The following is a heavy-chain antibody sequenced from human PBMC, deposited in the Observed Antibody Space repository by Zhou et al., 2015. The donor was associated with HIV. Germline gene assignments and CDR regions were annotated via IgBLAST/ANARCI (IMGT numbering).Heavy chain of an antibody. V-gene: IGHV3-9*01. CDR1: GFRFDDYA. J-gene: IGHJ6*03. CDR2: VNWNSGTI. CDR3: AKRVGSVGYYYYYY. D-gene: IGHD2-15*01. Sequence: EVQLVESGGGLVQPGRSLRLSCAASGFRFDDYAMHWVRQAPGKGLEWVSGVNWNSGTIGYADSVKGRFTISRDNAKNSLYLQMNSLRAEDTAVYYCAKRVGSVGYYYYYY.